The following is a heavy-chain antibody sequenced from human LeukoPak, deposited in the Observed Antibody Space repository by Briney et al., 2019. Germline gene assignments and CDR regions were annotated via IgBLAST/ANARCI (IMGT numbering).Heavy chain of an antibody. CDR2: IYTSGST. V-gene: IGHV4-61*02. CDR3: ARDSSYLLDY. CDR1: GGSISSGSYY. Sequence: PSETLSLTCTVSGGSISSGSYYWSWIRQPAGKGLEWIGRIYTSGSTNYNPSLKSRVTISVDTSKNQFSLKLSSVTAADTAVYYCARDSSYLLDYWGQGTLVTVSS. D-gene: IGHD5-12*01. J-gene: IGHJ4*02.